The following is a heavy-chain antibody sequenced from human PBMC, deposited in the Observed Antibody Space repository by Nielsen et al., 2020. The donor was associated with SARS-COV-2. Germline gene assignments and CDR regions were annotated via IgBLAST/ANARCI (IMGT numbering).Heavy chain of an antibody. CDR2: INPSGSGT. V-gene: IGHV3-74*01. Sequence: GESLKISCSASGFTFSSTWMDWVRQAPGQGLVWVSRINPSGSGTAYADSVKGRFAVSRDNAGNTVVLQIHSLRVEDTAVYYCAGRADFWSGTQRYYMDVWGKGTTVTVAS. J-gene: IGHJ6*03. D-gene: IGHD3-3*01. CDR1: GFTFSSTW. CDR3: AGRADFWSGTQRYYMDV.